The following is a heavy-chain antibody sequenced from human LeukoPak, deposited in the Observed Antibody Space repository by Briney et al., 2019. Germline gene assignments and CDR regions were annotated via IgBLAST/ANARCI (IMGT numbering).Heavy chain of an antibody. CDR1: GFTFSSYG. CDR3: AKERIVGAFDY. CDR2: ISYDGSNK. V-gene: IGHV3-30*18. D-gene: IGHD1-26*01. J-gene: IGHJ4*02. Sequence: GGSLRLSCAASGFTFSSYGMHWVRQAPGKGLEWVAVISYDGSNKYYADSMKGRFTISRDNSKNTLYLQMNSLRAEDTAVYYCAKERIVGAFDYWGQGTLVTVSS.